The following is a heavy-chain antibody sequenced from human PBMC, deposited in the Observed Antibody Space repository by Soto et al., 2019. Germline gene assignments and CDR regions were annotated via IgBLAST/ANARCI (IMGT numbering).Heavy chain of an antibody. J-gene: IGHJ4*02. CDR3: ARGRRAQRGYSGYVGGSSGVAFDY. V-gene: IGHV4-34*01. D-gene: IGHD5-12*01. CDR2: INHSGST. CDR1: GGSFSGYY. Sequence: SSETLSLTCAVYGGSFSGYYWSWIRQPPGKGREWIGEINHSGSTNYNPSLKSRVTISVDTSKNQFSLKLSSVTAADTAVYYCARGRRAQRGYSGYVGGSSGVAFDYWGQGTLVTVSP.